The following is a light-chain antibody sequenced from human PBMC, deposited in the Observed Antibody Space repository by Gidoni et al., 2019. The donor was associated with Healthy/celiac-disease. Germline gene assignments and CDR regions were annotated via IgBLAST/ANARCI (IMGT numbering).Light chain of an antibody. Sequence: AIRITQSPSSLSASTGDRVTITCRASQGISSYLAWYQQKPGKAPKLLIYAASTLQSGVPSRFSGCGSGTDFTLTISCLQSEDFATYYCQQYYSYPQTFGQGTKLEIK. J-gene: IGKJ2*01. CDR3: QQYYSYPQT. CDR2: AAS. CDR1: QGISSY. V-gene: IGKV1-8*01.